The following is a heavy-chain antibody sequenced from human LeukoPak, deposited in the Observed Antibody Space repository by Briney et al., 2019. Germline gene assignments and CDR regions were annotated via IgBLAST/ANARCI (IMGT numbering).Heavy chain of an antibody. CDR1: GYTFTGYH. V-gene: IGHV1-2*06. CDR3: ARHRSGWSYDAFDI. Sequence: ASVKVSCKASGYTFTGYHMHWVRQAPGQGLEWMGRINPNSGGTTYAQEFQGRVNMTRDTPISTAYMELSRLRSDDTAVFYCARHRSGWSYDAFDIWGQGTMVTVSS. CDR2: INPNSGGT. D-gene: IGHD6-19*01. J-gene: IGHJ3*02.